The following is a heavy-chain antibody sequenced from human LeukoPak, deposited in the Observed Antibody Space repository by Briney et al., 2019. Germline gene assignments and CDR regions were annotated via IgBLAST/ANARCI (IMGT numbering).Heavy chain of an antibody. CDR2: IKRDGSEK. CDR1: GFTFSNYW. J-gene: IGHJ4*02. V-gene: IGHV3-7*01. Sequence: PGGSLRLSCAASGFTFSNYWMTWVRQAPGKGLEWVANIKRDGSEKYYVDSVKGRFTISRDNAKNSLYLQTHSLRVEDTAVYFCAKERETYNDYWGQGTLVTVSS. D-gene: IGHD1-1*01. CDR3: AKERETYNDY.